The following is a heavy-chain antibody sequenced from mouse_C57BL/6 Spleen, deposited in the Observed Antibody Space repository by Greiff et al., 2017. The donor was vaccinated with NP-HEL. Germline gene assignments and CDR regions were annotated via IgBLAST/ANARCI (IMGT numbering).Heavy chain of an antibody. Sequence: QVQLKDSGPGLVAPSQSLSITCTVSGFSLTSYGVHWVRQPPGKGLEWLGVIWAGGSTNDNSALMSSLSISKDNSKSQVFLKMHSLQTDDPAMYYCARLEDIWGQGTTLTVSS. CDR2: IWAGGST. V-gene: IGHV2-9*02. D-gene: IGHD1-3*01. J-gene: IGHJ2*01. CDR3: ARLEDI. CDR1: GFSLTSYG.